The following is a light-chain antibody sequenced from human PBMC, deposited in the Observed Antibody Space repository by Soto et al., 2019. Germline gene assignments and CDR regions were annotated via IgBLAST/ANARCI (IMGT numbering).Light chain of an antibody. J-gene: IGLJ1*01. CDR1: SSDVGTYIS. CDR2: AVS. V-gene: IGLV2-18*01. Sequence: QSALTQPPSVSGSPGQSVSISCTGTSSDVGTYISVSWYQQPPGIAPKLIIYAVSNRPSGVPDRFSGSKSGNTASLTISGLQAEDEADYYCSLYISRSTSFVFGTGTQLTVL. CDR3: SLYISRSTSFV.